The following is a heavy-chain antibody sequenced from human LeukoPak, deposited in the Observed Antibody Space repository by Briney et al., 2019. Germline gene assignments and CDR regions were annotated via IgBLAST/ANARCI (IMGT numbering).Heavy chain of an antibody. J-gene: IGHJ4*02. D-gene: IGHD3-22*01. Sequence: GGSLRLSCAASGFTFSSYSMNWVRQAPGKGLEWVSSISSSSSYIYYADSVKGRFTISRDNAKNSLFLQMNSLRAEDTALYYCANINYYDSSGTLLDSWGQGTLVTVSS. CDR1: GFTFSSYS. CDR2: ISSSSSYI. V-gene: IGHV3-21*04. CDR3: ANINYYDSSGTLLDS.